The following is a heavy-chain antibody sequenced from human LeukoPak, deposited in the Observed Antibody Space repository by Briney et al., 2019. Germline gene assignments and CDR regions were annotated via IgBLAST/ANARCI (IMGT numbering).Heavy chain of an antibody. D-gene: IGHD1-26*01. CDR2: TYYRSKWYN. V-gene: IGHV6-1*01. CDR1: GDTVSSNSTA. Sequence: SQTLSLTCAISGDTVSSNSTAWNWIRQSPSRGLEWLGRTYYRSKWYNDYAVSVKSRMTINPDTSKNQFSLQLSSVTAADTAVYYCARRLWGLEAFDIWGQGTMVTVSS. CDR3: ARRLWGLEAFDI. J-gene: IGHJ3*02.